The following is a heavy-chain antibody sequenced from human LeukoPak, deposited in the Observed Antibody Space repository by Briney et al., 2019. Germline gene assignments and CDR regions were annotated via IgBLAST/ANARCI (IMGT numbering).Heavy chain of an antibody. J-gene: IGHJ4*02. CDR3: AREVTTGVASAGRVDY. Sequence: SETLSLTCTVSGGSISSYYWSWIRQPAGKGLEWIGRIYTSGSTNYNPSLKSRVTMSVDTSKNQFSLKLSSVTAADAAVYYCAREVTTGVASAGRVDYWGQGTLVTVSS. CDR2: IYTSGST. CDR1: GGSISSYY. V-gene: IGHV4-4*07. D-gene: IGHD6-13*01.